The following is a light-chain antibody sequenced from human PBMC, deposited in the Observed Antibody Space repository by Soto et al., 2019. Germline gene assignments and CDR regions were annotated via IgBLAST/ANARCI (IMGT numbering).Light chain of an antibody. CDR3: MQSLQTPLT. J-gene: IGKJ1*01. Sequence: DIVMTQSPLSLPVTPGEPASISCRSSQSLLNSNGYNCLEWYLQKPGQSPQLLIYLGSYRASGVPDRFSGSGSGTDFTLKISRVEAEGVGVYFCMQSLQTPLTFGQGTKVEIK. V-gene: IGKV2-28*01. CDR2: LGS. CDR1: QSLLNSNGYNC.